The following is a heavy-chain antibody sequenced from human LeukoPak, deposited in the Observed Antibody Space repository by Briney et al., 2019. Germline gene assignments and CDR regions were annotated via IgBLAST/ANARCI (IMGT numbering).Heavy chain of an antibody. J-gene: IGHJ6*02. CDR1: GFAFADHG. D-gene: IGHD3-10*01. CDR3: ARDEHVLLWFGELQNYYGMDV. CDR2: IWFDASKT. Sequence: PGGSLRLSCAASGFAFADHGAHWVRQAPGKGLEWVALIWFDASKTYYADSVKGRFTISRDNAKNSLYLQMNSLRAEDTAVYYCARDEHVLLWFGELQNYYGMDVWGQGTTVTVSS. V-gene: IGHV3-33*01.